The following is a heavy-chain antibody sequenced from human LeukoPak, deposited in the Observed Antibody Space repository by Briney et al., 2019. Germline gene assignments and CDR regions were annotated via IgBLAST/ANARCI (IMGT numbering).Heavy chain of an antibody. J-gene: IGHJ4*02. CDR3: ATGDYYDSSGSFDY. D-gene: IGHD3-22*01. V-gene: IGHV1-24*01. CDR2: FDPEDGET. Sequence: ASVKVSCKVSGYTLTELSMHWVRQAPGKGVEWMGGFDPEDGETIYAQKFQGRVTMTEDTSTDTAYMELSSLRSEDTAVYYCATGDYYDSSGSFDYWGQGTLVTVSS. CDR1: GYTLTELS.